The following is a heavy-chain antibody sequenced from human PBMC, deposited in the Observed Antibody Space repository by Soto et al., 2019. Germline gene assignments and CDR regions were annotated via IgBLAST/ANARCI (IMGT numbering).Heavy chain of an antibody. Sequence: GASVKVSCKASGGTFSSYAISWVRQAPGQGLEWMGGIIPIFGTANYAQKFQGRVTITADESTSTAYMELSSLRSEDTAVYYCASHHDGDYDMYYFDYWGQGTLVTVSS. J-gene: IGHJ4*02. D-gene: IGHD4-17*01. V-gene: IGHV1-69*13. CDR2: IIPIFGTA. CDR3: ASHHDGDYDMYYFDY. CDR1: GGTFSSYA.